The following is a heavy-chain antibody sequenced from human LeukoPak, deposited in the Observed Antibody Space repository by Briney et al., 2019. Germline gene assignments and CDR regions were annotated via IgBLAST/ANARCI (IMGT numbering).Heavy chain of an antibody. Sequence: GGSLRLSCAASGFTFSSYSMNWVRQAPGKGLEWVSSISSSSSYIYYADSLKGRFTISRDNAMNSLFLQMNGLRVEDTAVYFCARGPPGDYWGQGTLVTVSS. J-gene: IGHJ4*02. CDR2: ISSSSSYI. CDR1: GFTFSSYS. CDR3: ARGPPGDY. V-gene: IGHV3-21*01.